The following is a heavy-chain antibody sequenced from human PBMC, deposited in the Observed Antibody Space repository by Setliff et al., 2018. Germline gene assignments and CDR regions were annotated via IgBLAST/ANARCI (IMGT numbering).Heavy chain of an antibody. J-gene: IGHJ4*02. Sequence: PGGSLRLSCAASGFTFSDYYMSWIRQAPGKGLEWVSYITSSGTTTFYTDSVKGRFAISRDNARNSLYLQMNSLRVEDTAVYYCARDPWPTGYYSSGSYYSDYWGQGTLVTVSS. CDR2: ITSSGTTT. V-gene: IGHV3-11*01. CDR1: GFTFSDYY. D-gene: IGHD3-10*01. CDR3: ARDPWPTGYYSSGSYYSDY.